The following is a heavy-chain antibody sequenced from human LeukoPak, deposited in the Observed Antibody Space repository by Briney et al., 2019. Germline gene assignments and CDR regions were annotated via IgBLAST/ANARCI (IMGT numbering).Heavy chain of an antibody. V-gene: IGHV3-7*01. CDR2: IKQDGNEK. CDR1: GFTFSNFW. Sequence: GGSLRLSCAASGFTFSNFWMSWVRQAPGKGLEWVANIKQDGNEKNYVGFVKGRFTTSRDNAKNSLYLQMNSLRAEDTAVYYCARDWPTPDYGMDVWGQGTTVTVSS. CDR3: ARDWPTPDYGMDV. D-gene: IGHD4-23*01. J-gene: IGHJ6*01.